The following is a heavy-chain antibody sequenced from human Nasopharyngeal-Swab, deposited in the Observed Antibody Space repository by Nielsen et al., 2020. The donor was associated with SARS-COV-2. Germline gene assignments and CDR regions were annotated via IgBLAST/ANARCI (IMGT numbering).Heavy chain of an antibody. V-gene: IGHV5-10-1*01. J-gene: IGHJ4*02. D-gene: IGHD6-19*01. CDR3: ARPYSSGWYDFDY. CDR2: IDPSDSYT. Sequence: GESLKISCKGSGYSLTSYWISWVRQMPGKGLEWMGRIDPSDSYTNYSPSFQGHVTISADKSISTAYLQWSSLKASDTAMYYCARPYSSGWYDFDYWGQGTLVTVSS. CDR1: GYSLTSYW.